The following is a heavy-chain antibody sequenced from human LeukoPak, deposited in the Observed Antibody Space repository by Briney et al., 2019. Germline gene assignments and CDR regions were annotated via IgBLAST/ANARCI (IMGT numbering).Heavy chain of an antibody. V-gene: IGHV1-69*04. Sequence: ASVKVSCKASGGTFSSYAISWVRQAPGQGLEWMGRIIPILGIANYAQKFQGRVTITADKSTSTAYMELSSLRSEDTAVYYCARAPVGMARSLDYWGQGTLVTVSS. CDR3: ARAPVGMARSLDY. CDR1: GGTFSSYA. CDR2: IIPILGIA. J-gene: IGHJ4*02. D-gene: IGHD5-24*01.